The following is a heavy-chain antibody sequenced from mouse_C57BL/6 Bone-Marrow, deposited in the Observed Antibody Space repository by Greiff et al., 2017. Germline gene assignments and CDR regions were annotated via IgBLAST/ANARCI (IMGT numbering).Heavy chain of an antibody. V-gene: IGHV1-69*01. CDR2: IDPSVSYT. CDR3: ARGGYYAMDY. J-gene: IGHJ4*01. Sequence: VQLQQPGAELVMPGASVKLSCKASGYTFTSYWMHWVKQRPGQGLEWIGEIDPSVSYTNYNQKFKGKSTLTVDKSSSTAYMQLSSLTSEDSAVSYCARGGYYAMDYWGQGPSVTVSS. CDR1: GYTFTSYW.